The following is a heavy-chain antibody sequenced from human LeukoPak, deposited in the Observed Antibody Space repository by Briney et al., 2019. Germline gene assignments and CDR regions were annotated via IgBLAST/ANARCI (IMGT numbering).Heavy chain of an antibody. D-gene: IGHD3-3*01. Sequence: SETLSHTCTVSGGSISSYYWSWIRQPPGKRLEWIGHIYYSGSTNYNPSLKSRVTISVDTSKNQFSLKLSSVTAADTAVYYCASRSSIWSGYQDTLYYFDSWGQGTLVTVSS. CDR1: GGSISSYY. J-gene: IGHJ4*02. V-gene: IGHV4-59*01. CDR2: IYYSGST. CDR3: ASRSSIWSGYQDTLYYFDS.